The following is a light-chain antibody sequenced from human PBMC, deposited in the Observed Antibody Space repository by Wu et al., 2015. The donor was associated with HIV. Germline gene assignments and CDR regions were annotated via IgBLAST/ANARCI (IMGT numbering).Light chain of an antibody. CDR2: AAS. J-gene: IGKJ1*01. CDR3: QQYNTYPWT. V-gene: IGKV1-39*01. CDR1: QSISSQ. Sequence: DIQMTQSPSSLSASVGDRVTINCRASQSISSQLNWYQQKPGKAPKLLIYAASSLQSGVPSRFSGSGSGTDFTLTISSLHPDDFATYYCQQYNTYPWTFGLGTKVEV.